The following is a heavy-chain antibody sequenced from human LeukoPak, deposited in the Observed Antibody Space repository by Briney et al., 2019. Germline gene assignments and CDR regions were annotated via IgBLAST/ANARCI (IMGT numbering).Heavy chain of an antibody. CDR2: ISAYNGNT. D-gene: IGHD2-21*01. J-gene: IGHJ5*02. CDR3: ATLPRFPFAGFDP. Sequence: GASVKVSCKASGYTFTSYGISWVRQAPGQGLEWMGWISAYNGNTNYAQKLQGRVTMTTDTSTSTAYMELRSLRSEDTAVYYCATLPRFPFAGFDPWGQGTLVTVSS. CDR1: GYTFTSYG. V-gene: IGHV1-18*01.